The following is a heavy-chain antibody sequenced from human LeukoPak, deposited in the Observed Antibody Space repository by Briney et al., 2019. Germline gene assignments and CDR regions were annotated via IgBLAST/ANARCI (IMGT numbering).Heavy chain of an antibody. CDR2: IKQDGSEK. CDR3: ARAQGYCSSTSCYDFDY. CDR1: GFTLISYG. J-gene: IGHJ4*02. D-gene: IGHD2-2*01. Sequence: PGGSLRLSCAAPGFTLISYGMTWFRKAPGKGLEWVANIKQDGSEKYYVDSVKGRFTTSRDNAKNSLYLQMNSLRAEDTAVYYCARAQGYCSSTSCYDFDYWGQGTLVTVSS. V-gene: IGHV3-7*01.